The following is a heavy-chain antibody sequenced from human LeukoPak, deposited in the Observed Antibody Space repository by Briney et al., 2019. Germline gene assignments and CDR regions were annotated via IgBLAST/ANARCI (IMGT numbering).Heavy chain of an antibody. CDR3: ASDSYGRGDYFDY. CDR2: ISYDGSNK. D-gene: IGHD5-18*01. V-gene: IGHV3-30*04. CDR1: GFTFSSYA. Sequence: GGSLRLSCAASGFTFSSYAMHWVRQAPGKGLEGVAVISYDGSNKYYADSVKGRFTISRDNSKNTLYLQMNSLRAEDTAVYYCASDSYGRGDYFDYWGQGTLVTVSS. J-gene: IGHJ4*02.